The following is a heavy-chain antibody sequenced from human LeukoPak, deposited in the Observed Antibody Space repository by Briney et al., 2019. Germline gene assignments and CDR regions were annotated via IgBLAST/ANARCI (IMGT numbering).Heavy chain of an antibody. J-gene: IGHJ4*02. Sequence: GASVKVSCKASGYTYTSYGISWVRQAPGQGPEWMGRISAYNGNTNYAQKLQGRVTMTTDTSTSTAYMELRSLRSDDTAVYYCARTVSCSSTSCYLSDYWGQGTLVTVSS. CDR3: ARTVSCSSTSCYLSDY. V-gene: IGHV1-18*01. CDR1: GYTYTSYG. CDR2: ISAYNGNT. D-gene: IGHD2-2*01.